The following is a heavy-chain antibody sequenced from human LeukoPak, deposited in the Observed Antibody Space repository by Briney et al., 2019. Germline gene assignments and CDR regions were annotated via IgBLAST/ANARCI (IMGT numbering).Heavy chain of an antibody. CDR2: IYYSGST. Sequence: TSETLSLTCTVSGGSISTYYWSWIRQPPGKGLEWIGYIYYSGSTNYNPSLKSRVTISVDTSKNQFSLKLSPVTAADTAVYYCARHAADVGRPLLFYYYYGMDVWGQGTTVTVSS. D-gene: IGHD2/OR15-2a*01. CDR1: GGSISTYY. CDR3: ARHAADVGRPLLFYYYYGMDV. J-gene: IGHJ6*02. V-gene: IGHV4-59*08.